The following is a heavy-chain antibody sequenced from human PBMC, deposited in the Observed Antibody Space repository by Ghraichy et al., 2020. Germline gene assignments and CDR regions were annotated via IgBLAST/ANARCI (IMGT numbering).Heavy chain of an antibody. V-gene: IGHV3-23*01. J-gene: IGHJ4*02. D-gene: IGHD1-26*01. CDR2: ISGSGGST. CDR1: GFTFSSYA. CDR3: AKDLEWELLGGCFDY. Sequence: GESLNISCAASGFTFSSYAMSWVRQAPGKGLEWVSAISGSGGSTYYADSVKGRFTISRDNSKNTLYLQMNSLRAEDTAVYYCAKDLEWELLGGCFDYWGQGTLVTVSS.